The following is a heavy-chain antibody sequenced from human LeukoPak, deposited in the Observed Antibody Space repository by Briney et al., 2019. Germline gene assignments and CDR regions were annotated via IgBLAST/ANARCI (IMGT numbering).Heavy chain of an antibody. J-gene: IGHJ4*02. CDR2: IYYSGST. V-gene: IGHV4-39*01. Sequence: SETLSLTCTVSGGSISSSRYYWGWIRQPPGKGLEWIGSIYYSGSTYYNPSLESRVTISVDTSKNQFSLKLSSVTAADTAVYYRARRGRRGDSSGYPYFDYWGQGTLVTVSS. CDR3: ARRGRRGDSSGYPYFDY. CDR1: GGSISSSRYY. D-gene: IGHD3-22*01.